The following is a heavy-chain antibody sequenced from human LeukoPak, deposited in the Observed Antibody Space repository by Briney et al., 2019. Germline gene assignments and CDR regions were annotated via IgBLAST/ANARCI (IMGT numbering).Heavy chain of an antibody. Sequence: SETLSLTCTVSGGSISSGGYYWSWIRQHPGKGLEWIGYIYYSGSTYYNPSLKSRVTISVDTSKNQFSLKLSSVTAADTAVYYCARVGYYYGSGSLRAQYYFDYWGQGTLVTVSS. CDR1: GGSISSGGYY. CDR2: IYYSGST. J-gene: IGHJ4*02. CDR3: ARVGYYYGSGSLRAQYYFDY. D-gene: IGHD3-10*01. V-gene: IGHV4-31*03.